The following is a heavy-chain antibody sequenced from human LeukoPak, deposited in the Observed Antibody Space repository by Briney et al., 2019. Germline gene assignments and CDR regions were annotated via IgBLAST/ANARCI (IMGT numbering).Heavy chain of an antibody. CDR1: GFTFSSYE. J-gene: IGHJ4*02. CDR2: ISSSGTTI. Sequence: KAGGSLRLSCAASGFTFSSYEMNWVRQAPGKGLEWVSFISSSGTTINQPDSVKGRFTISRDNAKNSVHLQMDNLRVEDTAVYYCARGWDRAHPTGVEFDVWGQGTLVTVSS. D-gene: IGHD3-10*01. CDR3: ARGWDRAHPTGVEFDV. V-gene: IGHV3-48*03.